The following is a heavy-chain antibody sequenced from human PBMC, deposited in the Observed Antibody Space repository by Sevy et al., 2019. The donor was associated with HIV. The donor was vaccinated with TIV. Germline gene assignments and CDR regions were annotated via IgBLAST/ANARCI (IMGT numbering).Heavy chain of an antibody. CDR2: IQYDGSNK. CDR3: VTGAGVVACAH. Sequence: GGSLRLSCAASGFSFSSYGMHWVRQAPGKGLEWMSYIQYDGSNKDYADSVKGRFTISRDNSKNTLYLQMNSLRVEFFFVLLCVTGAGVVACAHWCQAPVVTVSS. J-gene: IGHJ4*02. V-gene: IGHV3-30*02. D-gene: IGHD2-15*01. CDR1: GFSFSSYG.